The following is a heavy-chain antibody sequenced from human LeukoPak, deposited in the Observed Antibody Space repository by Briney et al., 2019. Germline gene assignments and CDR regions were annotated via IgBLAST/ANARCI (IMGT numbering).Heavy chain of an antibody. Sequence: SVKVSCKASGGTFSSYAISWVRQAPGQGLEWMGRIIPIFGTANYAQKFQGRVTITADESTSTAYMELSSLKSEDTAVYYCARAHRDYYDSSGYSDFDYWGQGTLVTVSS. CDR1: GGTFSSYA. CDR2: IIPIFGTA. CDR3: ARAHRDYYDSSGYSDFDY. V-gene: IGHV1-69*13. J-gene: IGHJ4*02. D-gene: IGHD3-22*01.